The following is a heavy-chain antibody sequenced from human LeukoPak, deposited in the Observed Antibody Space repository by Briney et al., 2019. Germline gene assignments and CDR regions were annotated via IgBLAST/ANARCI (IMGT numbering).Heavy chain of an antibody. Sequence: GGSLRPSCAASGFTFSSYSVNWVRQAPGKGLEWVSYISTGSQTIYYADSVKGRFTISRDNAKNSLYLQMNSLRAEDTAVYYCARDRSYSHFDYWGQGTLVTVSS. CDR3: ARDRSYSHFDY. CDR2: ISTGSQTI. CDR1: GFTFSSYS. D-gene: IGHD2-15*01. J-gene: IGHJ4*01. V-gene: IGHV3-48*01.